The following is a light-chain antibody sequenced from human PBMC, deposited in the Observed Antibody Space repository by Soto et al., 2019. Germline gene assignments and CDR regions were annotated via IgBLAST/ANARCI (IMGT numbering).Light chain of an antibody. J-gene: IGLJ1*01. CDR1: SSDVGGYNY. Sequence: LTQPASVSGSPGQSITISCTGTSSDVGGYNYVSWYQQHPGKAPKLMIYDVSNRPSGVSNRFSGSKSGNTASLTISGLQAEDEADYYCSSYTSSSTSFGTGTKVTVL. V-gene: IGLV2-14*01. CDR3: SSYTSSSTS. CDR2: DVS.